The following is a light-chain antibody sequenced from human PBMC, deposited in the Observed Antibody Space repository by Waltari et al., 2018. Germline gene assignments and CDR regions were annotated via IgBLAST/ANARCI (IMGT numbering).Light chain of an antibody. Sequence: EIVLTQSPGTLSLSPGERATLSCRASQTVRTTYLAWYQQKPGQAPTLRIYGASSRATGIPDRFSGSGSGTDSSLTISSLEPEDFAVYYCQQYDISPLTFGGGTKVEIK. J-gene: IGKJ4*01. CDR2: GAS. CDR1: QTVRTTY. V-gene: IGKV3-20*01. CDR3: QQYDISPLT.